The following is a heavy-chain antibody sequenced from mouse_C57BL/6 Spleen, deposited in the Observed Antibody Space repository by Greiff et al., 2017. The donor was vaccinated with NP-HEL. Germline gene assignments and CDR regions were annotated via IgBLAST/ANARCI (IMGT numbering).Heavy chain of an antibody. D-gene: IGHD1-1*01. CDR2: IDPSDSYT. CDR1: GYTFTSYW. Sequence: QVQLQQPGAELVMPGASVKLSCKASGYTFTSYWMHWVKQRPGQGLEWIGEIDPSDSYTNYNQKFKGKSTLTVDKSSSTAYMQLSSLTSEDSAVYYCARIGTVVALRYFDVWGTGTTVTVSS. V-gene: IGHV1-69*01. J-gene: IGHJ1*03. CDR3: ARIGTVVALRYFDV.